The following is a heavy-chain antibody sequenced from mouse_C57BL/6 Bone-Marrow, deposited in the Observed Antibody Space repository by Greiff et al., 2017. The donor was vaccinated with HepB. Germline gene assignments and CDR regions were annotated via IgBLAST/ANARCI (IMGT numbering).Heavy chain of an antibody. CDR3: ARWDYFDY. CDR1: GFNIKKPS. CDR2: KYPAKGNT. J-gene: IGHJ2*01. V-gene: IGHV14-3*01. D-gene: IGHD4-1*01. Sequence: VQLKESVAELVRPGASVKLSLPSSGFNIKKPSLPWVKQTHEQGLACIGRKYPAKGNTKYAPKFQGKATITADTSSNTAYLQLSSLTSEDTAIYYCARWDYFDYWGQGTTLTVSS.